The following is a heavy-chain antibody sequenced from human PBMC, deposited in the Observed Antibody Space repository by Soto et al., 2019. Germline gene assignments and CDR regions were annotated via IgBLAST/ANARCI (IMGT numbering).Heavy chain of an antibody. J-gene: IGHJ6*02. CDR1: GGSFSGYY. V-gene: IGHV4-34*01. D-gene: IGHD5-18*01. CDR2: INHSGST. CDR3: VSQQLWPYYYYYGMDV. Sequence: PSETLSLTCAVYGGSFSGYYWSWIRQPPGKGMEWIGEINHSGSTNYNPSLKSRVTISVDTSKNQFSLKLSSVTAADTAVYYCVSQQLWPYYYYYGMDVWGQGTTVTV.